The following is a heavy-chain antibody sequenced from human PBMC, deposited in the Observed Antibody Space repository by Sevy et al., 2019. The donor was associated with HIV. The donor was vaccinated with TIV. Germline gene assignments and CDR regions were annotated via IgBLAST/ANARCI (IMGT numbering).Heavy chain of an antibody. Sequence: GGSLRLSCAASGFTFSSYAMSWVRQAPGKGLEWVSAISGSGGSTYYADSVKGRFTISRDNSKNTLYLQMNSLGAEETAVYYCAKRGHYDFWSGYYKFDYWGQGTLVTVSS. V-gene: IGHV3-23*01. J-gene: IGHJ4*02. CDR3: AKRGHYDFWSGYYKFDY. CDR2: ISGSGGST. D-gene: IGHD3-3*01. CDR1: GFTFSSYA.